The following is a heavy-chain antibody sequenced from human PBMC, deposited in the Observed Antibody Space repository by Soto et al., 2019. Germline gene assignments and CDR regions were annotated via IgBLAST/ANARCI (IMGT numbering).Heavy chain of an antibody. CDR3: ARVSGGAFDI. Sequence: QVQLQESGPGLVKPSETLSLTCTVSGGSISSYYWSWIRQPPGKGLEWIGYIYYSGSTNYNPSLKSRVTISVDPSKNQFSLKLSSVTAADTAVYYCARVSGGAFDIWGQGTMVTVSS. J-gene: IGHJ3*02. CDR2: IYYSGST. V-gene: IGHV4-59*01. CDR1: GGSISSYY. D-gene: IGHD1-26*01.